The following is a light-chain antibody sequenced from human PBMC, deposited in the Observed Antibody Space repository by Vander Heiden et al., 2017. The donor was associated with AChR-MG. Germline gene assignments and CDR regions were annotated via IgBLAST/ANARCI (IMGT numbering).Light chain of an antibody. Sequence: EIVLTQSPATLSLSPGERATLSCRASQSLSRYLAWYQQKPGQAPRLLIYDASNRATGIPAKFSGSGSGTDFTLTISSLEPEDFEVYYGQQRNNWTFGQGTRLEIK. V-gene: IGKV3-11*01. CDR3: QQRNNWT. CDR1: QSLSRY. CDR2: DAS. J-gene: IGKJ2*01.